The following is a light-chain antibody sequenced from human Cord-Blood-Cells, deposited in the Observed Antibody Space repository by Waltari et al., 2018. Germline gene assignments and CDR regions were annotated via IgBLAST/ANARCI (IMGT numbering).Light chain of an antibody. CDR2: SNN. CDR3: AAWDDSLNGPV. J-gene: IGLJ2*01. CDR1: SSNIGSNT. V-gene: IGLV1-44*01. Sequence: QSVLTQPPSASGTPGQRVTISCSGRSSNIGSNTVNWYQHLPGTAPKLLFYSNNQRPSGVPDRFSGSKSGTSASLAISGLQSEDEADYYCAAWDDSLNGPVFGGGTKLTVL.